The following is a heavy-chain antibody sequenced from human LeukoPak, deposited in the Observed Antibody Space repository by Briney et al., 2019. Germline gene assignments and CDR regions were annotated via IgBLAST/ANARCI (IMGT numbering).Heavy chain of an antibody. Sequence: ASVKVSCKTSGYTFTGYYIHWVRQAPGQGLEWMGWINPNSGGTNYAQKFQGRVTMTRDTSISTAYMELSRLRSDDTAVYYCARDSTAASLKKSTFDYWGQGTLVTVSS. CDR1: GYTFTGYY. CDR3: ARDSTAASLKKSTFDY. CDR2: INPNSGGT. D-gene: IGHD6-13*01. J-gene: IGHJ4*02. V-gene: IGHV1-2*02.